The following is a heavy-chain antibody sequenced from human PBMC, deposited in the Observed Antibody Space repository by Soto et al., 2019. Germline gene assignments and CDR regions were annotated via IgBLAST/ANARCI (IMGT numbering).Heavy chain of an antibody. Sequence: SEALSLTCTVSGGSISSGGYYWSWIRQHPGKGLEWIGYIYYSGSTYYNPSLKSRVTISVDTSKNQFSLKLSSVTAADTAVYYCARAPIPSSAFDIWGQGTMVTVSS. J-gene: IGHJ3*02. D-gene: IGHD6-6*01. V-gene: IGHV4-31*03. CDR1: GGSISSGGYY. CDR2: IYYSGST. CDR3: ARAPIPSSAFDI.